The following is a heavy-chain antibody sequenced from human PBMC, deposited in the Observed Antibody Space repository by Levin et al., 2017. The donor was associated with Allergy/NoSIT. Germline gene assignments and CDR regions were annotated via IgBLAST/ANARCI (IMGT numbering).Heavy chain of an antibody. CDR2: TYYRSKWYN. CDR3: ARGTRVTGNGLDI. J-gene: IGHJ3*02. D-gene: IGHD2-21*02. CDR1: GDRVSSTSAV. Sequence: SQTLSLPCAISGDRVSSTSAVWSWIRQSPSRGLEWLGRTYYRSKWYNDYAVSVKSRITINPDTSKNQFFLQLNSVTPEDTAVYYCARGTRVTGNGLDIWGQGTMVTVSS. V-gene: IGHV6-1*01.